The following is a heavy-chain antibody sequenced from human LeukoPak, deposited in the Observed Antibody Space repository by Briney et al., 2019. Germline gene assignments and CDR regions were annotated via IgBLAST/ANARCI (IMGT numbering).Heavy chain of an antibody. CDR2: INHSGST. CDR1: GGSISSYY. CDR3: ATALGYCSGGSCIDAFDI. V-gene: IGHV4-34*01. D-gene: IGHD2-15*01. J-gene: IGHJ3*02. Sequence: SETLSLTCTVSGGSISSYYWSWIRQPPGKGLEWIGEINHSGSTNYNPSLKSRVTISVDTSKNQFSLKLSSVTAADTAVYYCATALGYCSGGSCIDAFDIWGQGTMVTVSS.